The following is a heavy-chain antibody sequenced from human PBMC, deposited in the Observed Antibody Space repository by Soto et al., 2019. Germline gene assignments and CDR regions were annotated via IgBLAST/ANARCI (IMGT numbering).Heavy chain of an antibody. CDR3: TRANWYSEY. CDR1: GGSISNHY. D-gene: IGHD7-27*01. CDR2: IYYNGNT. Sequence: QVQLQESGPGLVKPSETLSLTCTVSGGSISNHYWSWIRQPPGQGLEWIGYIYYNGNTNYNPPLQIRVTMSVDTSKNQISLKLSSVTAADTAVYYCTRANWYSEYWGQGTLVTVSS. V-gene: IGHV4-59*11. J-gene: IGHJ4*02.